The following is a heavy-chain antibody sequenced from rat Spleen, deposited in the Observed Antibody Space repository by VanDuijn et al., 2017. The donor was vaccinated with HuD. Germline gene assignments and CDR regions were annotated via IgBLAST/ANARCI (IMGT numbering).Heavy chain of an antibody. Sequence: QVQLKESGPGLVQPSHTLSLTCTVSGFSLNNYGLLWVRPPPGKGLEWMGYIWGDGNTTYNSALKSRLSISRDTSKTQVFLKMNNLQIEDTAMYFCARSDTLAAVGHYWGQGVMVTVSS. V-gene: IGHV2S61*01. CDR3: ARSDTLAAVGHY. J-gene: IGHJ2*01. CDR2: IWGDGNT. D-gene: IGHD1-2*01. CDR1: GFSLNNYG.